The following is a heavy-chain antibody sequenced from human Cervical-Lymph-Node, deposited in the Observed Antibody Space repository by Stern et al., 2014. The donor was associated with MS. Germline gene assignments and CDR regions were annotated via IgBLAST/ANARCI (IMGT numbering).Heavy chain of an antibody. D-gene: IGHD3-3*01. J-gene: IGHJ5*02. CDR1: AGSIRSDNW. CDR3: AKASFLRFMGGSWFDP. CDR2: VHHRGGT. Sequence: QVQLQESGPGLVRPSGTLSLTCAVSAGSIRSDNWWSWVRQPPAPGLVWIGEVHHRGGTKYSPSRKSRVTISMDKSKNYFSLNLTSVTAADTAVYYCAKASFLRFMGGSWFDPWGQGTLVIVSS. V-gene: IGHV4-4*02.